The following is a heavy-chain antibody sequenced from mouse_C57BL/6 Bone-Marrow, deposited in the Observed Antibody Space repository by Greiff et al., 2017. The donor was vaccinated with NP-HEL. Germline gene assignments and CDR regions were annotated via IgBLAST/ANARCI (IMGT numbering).Heavy chain of an antibody. D-gene: IGHD1-1*01. Sequence: VMLVESGAELARPGASVKLSCKASGYTFTSYGISWVKQRPGQGLEWIGEIYPRSGNTYYNEKFKGKATLTADKSSSTAYMELRSLTSEDSAVYFCARSYYYGSSYGFAYWGQGTLVTVSA. J-gene: IGHJ3*01. CDR3: ARSYYYGSSYGFAY. V-gene: IGHV1-81*01. CDR2: IYPRSGNT. CDR1: GYTFTSYG.